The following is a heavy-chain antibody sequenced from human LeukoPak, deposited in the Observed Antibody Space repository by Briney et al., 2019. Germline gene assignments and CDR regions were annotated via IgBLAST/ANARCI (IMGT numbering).Heavy chain of an antibody. J-gene: IGHJ4*02. D-gene: IGHD2-2*01. Sequence: ASVKVSCKASGYTFTSYGISWVRQAPGQGLEWTGWISAYNGNTNYAQKLQGRVTMTTDTSTSTAYMELRSLRSDDTAVYYCARDTPYCSSTSCYSDYWGQGTLVTVSS. CDR1: GYTFTSYG. V-gene: IGHV1-18*01. CDR2: ISAYNGNT. CDR3: ARDTPYCSSTSCYSDY.